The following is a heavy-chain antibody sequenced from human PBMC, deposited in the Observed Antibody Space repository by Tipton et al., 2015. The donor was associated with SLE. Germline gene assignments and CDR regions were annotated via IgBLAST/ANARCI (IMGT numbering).Heavy chain of an antibody. J-gene: IGHJ6*03. CDR2: INHSGST. CDR1: GGSFSGYY. Sequence: LRLSCAVYGGSFSGYYGSWIRQPPGKGLEWIGEINHSGSTNYNPSLKSRVTISVDTSKNQFSLKLSSVTAADTAVYYCARGGHCTSDSCYVYYYYMDVWGEGTTVAVPS. CDR3: ARGGHCTSDSCYVYYYYMDV. D-gene: IGHD2-2*01. V-gene: IGHV4-34*01.